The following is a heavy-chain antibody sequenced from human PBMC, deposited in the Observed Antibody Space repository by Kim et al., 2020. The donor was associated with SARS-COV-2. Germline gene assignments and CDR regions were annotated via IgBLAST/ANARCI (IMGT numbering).Heavy chain of an antibody. D-gene: IGHD2-2*01. Sequence: GGSLRLSCAASGFTFSSYGMHWVRQAPGKGLEWVAVISYDGSNKYYADSVKGRFTISRDNSKNTLYLQMNSLRAEDTAVYYCAKDQSRGIVVVPAAFWGQGTMVTVSS. J-gene: IGHJ3*01. CDR1: GFTFSSYG. CDR3: AKDQSRGIVVVPAAF. CDR2: ISYDGSNK. V-gene: IGHV3-30*18.